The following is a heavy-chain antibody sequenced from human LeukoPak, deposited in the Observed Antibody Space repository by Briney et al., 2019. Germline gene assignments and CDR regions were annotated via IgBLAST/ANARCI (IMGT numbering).Heavy chain of an antibody. Sequence: SETLSLTCTVSGGSISSYYWSWIRQPPGKGLEWIGEINHSGSTNYNPSLKSRVTISVDTSKNQFSLKLSSVTAADTAVYYCARLGVGYCSGGSCYGTDYWGQGTLVTVSS. J-gene: IGHJ4*02. CDR2: INHSGST. CDR3: ARLGVGYCSGGSCYGTDY. CDR1: GGSISSYY. D-gene: IGHD2-15*01. V-gene: IGHV4-34*01.